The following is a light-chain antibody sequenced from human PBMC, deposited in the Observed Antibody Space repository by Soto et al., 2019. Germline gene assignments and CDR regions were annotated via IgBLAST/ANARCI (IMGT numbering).Light chain of an antibody. Sequence: EIVLTQSPGTLSLSPGERATLFCRASQSVSSNYLAWFQQKPGQAPRLLIYDASGRATGIPDRFSGSGSGTDFTLTISRLEPDDFAVYYCQQFGSSVTFGPGTKVDIK. CDR1: QSVSSNY. V-gene: IGKV3-20*01. J-gene: IGKJ3*01. CDR3: QQFGSSVT. CDR2: DAS.